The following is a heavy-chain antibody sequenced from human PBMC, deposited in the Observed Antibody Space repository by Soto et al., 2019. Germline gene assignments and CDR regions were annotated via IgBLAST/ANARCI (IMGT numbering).Heavy chain of an antibody. CDR3: SRVLPPVDP. J-gene: IGHJ5*02. CDR2: INAYNGNT. Sequence: QVQLVQSGAEVKKPGASVKVSCKASGYTFTSYGISWVRQAPGQGLEWMGWINAYNGNTNYAQKLQGRVTITTDTSTSTAYMGLRSLGSDDTAVYYCSRVLPPVDPWGQGTLVTVSS. CDR1: GYTFTSYG. V-gene: IGHV1-18*01.